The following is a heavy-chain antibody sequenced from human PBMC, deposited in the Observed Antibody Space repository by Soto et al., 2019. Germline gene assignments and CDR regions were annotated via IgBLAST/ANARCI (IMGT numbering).Heavy chain of an antibody. Sequence: QVQLVESGGGVVQPGRSLRLSCAASGFSFSNYGIHWVRQAPGEGLEWVAGISNDVNKKYYADTVKGRFTISRDNPENXLYLQMNSLRVEDTAVYYCAKGFSTLVAVSPWFDSWGQGTLVTVTS. J-gene: IGHJ5*01. CDR3: AKGFSTLVAVSPWFDS. CDR2: ISNDVNKK. D-gene: IGHD2-21*02. CDR1: GFSFSNYG. V-gene: IGHV3-30*18.